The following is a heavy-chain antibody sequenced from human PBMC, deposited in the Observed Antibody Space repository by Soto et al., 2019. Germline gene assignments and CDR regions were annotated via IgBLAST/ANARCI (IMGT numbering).Heavy chain of an antibody. CDR2: IIPIFGTA. J-gene: IGHJ6*02. Sequence: SVKVSCKASGGTFSSYAISWVRQAPGQGLEWMGGIIPIFGTANYAQKFQGRVTITADKSTSTAYMELSSLRSEDTAVYYCARAPNYYGSGSFYYYYYRMAVWGQGTTVTVSS. CDR1: GGTFSSYA. D-gene: IGHD3-10*01. V-gene: IGHV1-69*06. CDR3: ARAPNYYGSGSFYYYYYRMAV.